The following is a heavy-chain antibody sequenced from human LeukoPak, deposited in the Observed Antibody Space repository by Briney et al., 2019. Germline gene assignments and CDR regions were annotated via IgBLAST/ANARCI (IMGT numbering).Heavy chain of an antibody. CDR2: IYYSGST. J-gene: IGHJ4*02. V-gene: IGHV4-59*08. CDR3: ARHTYSSSPFDY. CDR1: GGSISSHY. D-gene: IGHD6-6*01. Sequence: PSETLSLTCTVSGGSISSHYWSWIRQPPGKGLEWIGYIYYSGSTNYNPSLKSRVTISVDTSKNQFSLKLSSVTAADTAVYYCARHTYSSSPFDYWGQGTLVTVSS.